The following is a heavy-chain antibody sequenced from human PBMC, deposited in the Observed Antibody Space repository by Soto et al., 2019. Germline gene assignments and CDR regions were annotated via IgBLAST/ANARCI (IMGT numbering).Heavy chain of an antibody. V-gene: IGHV3-23*01. CDR2: ISGSGGST. CDR1: GFTFISYA. Sequence: PGGSLRLSCAASGFTFISYAMSWVLQAPWKGLEWVSAISGSGGSTYYADSVKGRFTISRDNSKNTLYLQMNSLRAEDTAVYYCAKDDFVGLGDYVKDFRAQGNTDPVSS. J-gene: IGHJ6*02. D-gene: IGHD3-16*01. CDR3: AKDDFVGLGDYVKDF.